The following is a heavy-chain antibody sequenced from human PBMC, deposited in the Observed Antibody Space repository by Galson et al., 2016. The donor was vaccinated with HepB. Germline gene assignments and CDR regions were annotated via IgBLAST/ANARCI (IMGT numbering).Heavy chain of an antibody. D-gene: IGHD2-2*01. CDR3: ARDRGFYSSTWD. V-gene: IGHV3-23*01. Sequence: SLRLSCAASGFTFSRYAMTWVRQAPGKGLGWVSGLSGSGAHTYYADSVKGRFTISRDNSKDTLYLQMISLRAEDTAVYYCARDRGFYSSTWDWGQGTLVTVSS. CDR1: GFTFSRYA. CDR2: LSGSGAHT. J-gene: IGHJ4*02.